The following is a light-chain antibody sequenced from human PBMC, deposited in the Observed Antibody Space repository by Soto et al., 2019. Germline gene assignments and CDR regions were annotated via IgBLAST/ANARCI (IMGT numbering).Light chain of an antibody. CDR2: DVN. Sequence: QSVLTQPASVSGSPGQSITISCTGTSSDVGGYNYVSWYQHHPGKALKVLIYDVNRRPSGVSNRFSGSKSGSTASLTISGLQAEDEADYFCCSYTSSSAVVFGGGTKVTVL. CDR3: CSYTSSSAVV. J-gene: IGLJ2*01. CDR1: SSDVGGYNY. V-gene: IGLV2-14*01.